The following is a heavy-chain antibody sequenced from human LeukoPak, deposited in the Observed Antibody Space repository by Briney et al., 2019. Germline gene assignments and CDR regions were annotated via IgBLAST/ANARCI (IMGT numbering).Heavy chain of an antibody. V-gene: IGHV1-69*02. CDR1: GGTFSSYT. D-gene: IGHD6-19*01. CDR2: IIPILGIA. J-gene: IGHJ4*02. CDR3: ASIAVAGRRNFDY. Sequence: ASVKVSCKASGGTFSSYTISWVRQAPGQGLEWRGRIIPILGIANYAQKFQGRVTITADKSTSTAYMELSSLRSEDTAVYYCASIAVAGRRNFDYWGQGTLVTVSS.